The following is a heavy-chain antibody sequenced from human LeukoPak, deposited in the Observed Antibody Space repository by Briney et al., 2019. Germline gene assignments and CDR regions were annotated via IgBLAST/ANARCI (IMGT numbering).Heavy chain of an antibody. Sequence: GESLKISCKGYGYSFTSNWIGWVRQMPGKGLEWMGIIYPDDSDTRYSPSFQGQVTISADKSISTAYLQWSSLKASDTAMYYCARLAVVPLRAYYYYMDVWGKGTTVTVSS. J-gene: IGHJ6*03. V-gene: IGHV5-51*01. CDR3: ARLAVVPLRAYYYYMDV. CDR2: IYPDDSDT. CDR1: GYSFTSNW. D-gene: IGHD2-2*01.